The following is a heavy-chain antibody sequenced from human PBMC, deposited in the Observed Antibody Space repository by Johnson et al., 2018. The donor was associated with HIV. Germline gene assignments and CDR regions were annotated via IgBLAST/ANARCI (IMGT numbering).Heavy chain of an antibody. J-gene: IGHJ3*02. CDR3: ARLPGYSSGWTLGAFDI. CDR1: GFTFSSYA. CDR2: ISYDGSNK. V-gene: IGHV3-30*04. Sequence: QVQLVESGGGVVQPGRSLRLSCAASGFTFSSYAMHWVRQAPGKGLEWVAVISYDGSNKYYADSVKGRFTISRDNSKNTLYLQMNGLRAEDTAVYYCARLPGYSSGWTLGAFDIWGQGTMVTVSS. D-gene: IGHD6-19*01.